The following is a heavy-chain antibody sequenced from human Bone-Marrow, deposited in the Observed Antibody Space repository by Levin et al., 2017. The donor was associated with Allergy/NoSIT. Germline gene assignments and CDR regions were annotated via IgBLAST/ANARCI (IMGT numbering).Heavy chain of an antibody. CDR1: GGSISNYY. V-gene: IGHV4-59*08. CDR3: ARLGHSPHYHYMAV. CDR2: FYYSGST. J-gene: IGHJ6*03. D-gene: IGHD2-15*01. Sequence: GSLRLSCTVSGGSISNYYWSWIRQPPGKGLEWIVYFYYSGSTNYNPSLKSRVTISVDTSRNQFSLRLTSVTAADTALYYCARLGHSPHYHYMAVWGKGTTVTVSS.